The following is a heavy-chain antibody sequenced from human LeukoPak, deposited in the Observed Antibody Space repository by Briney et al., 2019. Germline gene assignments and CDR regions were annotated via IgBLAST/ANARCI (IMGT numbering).Heavy chain of an antibody. CDR3: ARQNDYYDSSGYDY. J-gene: IGHJ4*02. CDR1: GGSISSYY. V-gene: IGHV4-59*01. D-gene: IGHD3-22*01. CDR2: IYNSVTT. Sequence: SETLSLTCTVSGGSISSYYCNWFRQPPGKGLEWIGYIYNSVTTNYNPSLKSRVTISVDMSKNQFSLRLSSVTAADTAVYYCARQNDYYDSSGYDYWGQGTLVTVSS.